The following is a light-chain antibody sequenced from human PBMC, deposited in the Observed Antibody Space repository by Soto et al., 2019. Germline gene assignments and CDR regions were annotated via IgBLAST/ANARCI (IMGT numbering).Light chain of an antibody. CDR1: QSVGTN. CDR2: GAS. CDR3: QQRSQWPPMT. V-gene: IGKV3-15*01. Sequence: VMTQSPATLSVSPGERATLSCRASQSVGTNLAWYQQKPGQAPRVLIYGASSRATGIPARFSGSGSGTEFTLTISSLQSEDFAVYYCQQRSQWPPMTFGQGTRLEMK. J-gene: IGKJ5*01.